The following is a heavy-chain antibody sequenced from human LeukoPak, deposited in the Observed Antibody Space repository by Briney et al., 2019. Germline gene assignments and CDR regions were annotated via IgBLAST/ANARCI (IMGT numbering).Heavy chain of an antibody. CDR1: GFTFSSYS. CDR3: ARTTVTTGGFDY. CDR2: ISSSSSYI. Sequence: GGSLRLSCAASGFTFSSYSMNWVRQAPGKGLEWVSSISSSSSYIYYADSVKGRFTISRDNAKNSLYLQMNSLRAEDTAVYYCARTTVTTGGFDYWGQGTLVTVSS. V-gene: IGHV3-21*01. J-gene: IGHJ4*02. D-gene: IGHD4-17*01.